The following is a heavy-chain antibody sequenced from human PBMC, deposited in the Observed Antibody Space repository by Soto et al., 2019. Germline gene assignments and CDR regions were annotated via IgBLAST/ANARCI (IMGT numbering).Heavy chain of an antibody. Sequence: GASVKVSCKASGYTFTSYAMHWVRQAPGQRLEWMGWINAGNGNTKYSQKFQGRVTITRDTSASTAYMKLSSLRSEDTAVYYCARASGIVEVIGPWGQGTLVTVSS. CDR1: GYTFTSYA. V-gene: IGHV1-3*01. CDR3: ARASGIVEVIGP. CDR2: INAGNGNT. D-gene: IGHD3-22*01. J-gene: IGHJ5*02.